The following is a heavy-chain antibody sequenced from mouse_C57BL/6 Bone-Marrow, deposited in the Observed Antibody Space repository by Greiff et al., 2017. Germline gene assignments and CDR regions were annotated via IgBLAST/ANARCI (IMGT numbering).Heavy chain of an antibody. CDR1: GYTFTDYY. CDR2: IFPGSGST. V-gene: IGHV1-75*01. J-gene: IGHJ3*01. Sequence: QVQLQQSGPELVKPGASVKISCKASGYTFTDYYINWVKQRPGQGLEWIGWIFPGSGSTYYNEKFKGKATLTVDKSSSTAYMLLSSLTPEDSACYFCAPRFYYGYGWFAYWGQGTLVTVSA. D-gene: IGHD2-2*01. CDR3: APRFYYGYGWFAY.